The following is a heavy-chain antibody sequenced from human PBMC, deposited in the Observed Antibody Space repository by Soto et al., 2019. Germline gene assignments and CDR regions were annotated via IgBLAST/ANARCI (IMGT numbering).Heavy chain of an antibody. D-gene: IGHD2-15*01. Sequence: QVQLQESGPGLVKPSQTLSLTCTVSGGSFSSGGYCWSRNRQHTGQGLEGIGNIYYSRSTYYNPYRKSRVTIAVHKSRVQFSLKPSTVNSAVTVVYFSARDSTTLDCSGGGSHPHLAYYYGMDVWGQGTPVTVSS. CDR2: IYYSRST. CDR1: GGSFSSGGYC. V-gene: IGHV4-31*03. CDR3: ARDSTTLDCSGGGSHPHLAYYYGMDV. J-gene: IGHJ6*02.